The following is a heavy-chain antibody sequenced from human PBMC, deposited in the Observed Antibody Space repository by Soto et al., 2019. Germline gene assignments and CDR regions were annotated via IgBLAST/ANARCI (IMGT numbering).Heavy chain of an antibody. CDR1: GDSVSSNSAA. CDR3: ARELELPGDYYYGMDV. J-gene: IGHJ6*02. V-gene: IGHV6-1*01. Sequence: SQTLSLTCAISGDSVSSNSAAWNWIRQSPSRGLEWLGGTYYRSKWYNDYAVSVKSRITINPDTSKNQFSLQLNSVTPEDMAVYYCARELELPGDYYYGMDVWGQGTTVTVSS. CDR2: TYYRSKWYN. D-gene: IGHD1-7*01.